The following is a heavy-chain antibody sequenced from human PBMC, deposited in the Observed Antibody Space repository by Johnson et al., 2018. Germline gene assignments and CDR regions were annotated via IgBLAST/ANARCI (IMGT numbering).Heavy chain of an antibody. V-gene: IGHV3-43*01. Sequence: VELVESGGVVVQPGGTLRLACAASGFPFHDYTMHWVRLPPGKCLEWVSLISWGGGNTYSADSVMGRFTISRDNSKNSLYLQMNSLRSEDTALYYCAKGLDVNLGNAFHIWGQGTMVTVSS. D-gene: IGHD1-14*01. CDR2: ISWGGGNT. CDR1: GFPFHDYT. J-gene: IGHJ3*02. CDR3: AKGLDVNLGNAFHI.